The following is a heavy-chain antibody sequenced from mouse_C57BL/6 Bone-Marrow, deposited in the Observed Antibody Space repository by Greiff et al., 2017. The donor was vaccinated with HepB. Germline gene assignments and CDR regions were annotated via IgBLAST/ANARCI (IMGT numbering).Heavy chain of an antibody. CDR2: IWWDDDK. V-gene: IGHV8-8*01. J-gene: IGHJ4*01. CDR3: ARIPYYGNVHYYAMDY. D-gene: IGHD2-10*01. Sequence: QVTLKESGPGILQPSQTLSLTCSFSGFSLSTFGMGVGWIRQPSGKGLEWLAHIWWDDDKYYNPALKSRLTISKDTSKNQVFLKIANVDTADTATYYCARIPYYGNVHYYAMDYWGQGTSVTVSS. CDR1: GFSLSTFGMG.